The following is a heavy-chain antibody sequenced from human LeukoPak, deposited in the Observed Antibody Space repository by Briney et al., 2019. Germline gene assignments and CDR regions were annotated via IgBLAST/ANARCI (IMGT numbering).Heavy chain of an antibody. D-gene: IGHD1-7*01. CDR2: MNPNSGNT. CDR1: GYTFTSYG. Sequence: ASVKVFCKASGYTFTSYGINWVRQATGQGLEWMGWMNPNSGNTGYAQKFQGRVTMTRNTSISTAYMELSSLRSEDTAVYYCARVGITGTTRRHWFDPWGQGTLVTVSS. CDR3: ARVGITGTTRRHWFDP. V-gene: IGHV1-8*02. J-gene: IGHJ5*02.